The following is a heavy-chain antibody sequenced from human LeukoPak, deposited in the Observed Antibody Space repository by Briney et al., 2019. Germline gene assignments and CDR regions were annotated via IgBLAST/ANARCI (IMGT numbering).Heavy chain of an antibody. Sequence: GGPLRLSCAASGFTFSSYGMHWVRQAPGKGLEWVAVIWYDGSNKYYADSVKGRFTIPRDNSKNTLYLQMNSLRAEDTAVYYCARDLLTTVTTYGQFDYWGQGTLVTVSS. D-gene: IGHD4-17*01. CDR2: IWYDGSNK. CDR1: GFTFSSYG. J-gene: IGHJ4*02. V-gene: IGHV3-33*01. CDR3: ARDLLTTVTTYGQFDY.